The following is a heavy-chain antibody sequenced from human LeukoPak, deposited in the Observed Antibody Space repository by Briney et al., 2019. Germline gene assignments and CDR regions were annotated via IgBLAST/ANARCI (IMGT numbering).Heavy chain of an antibody. CDR2: INPSGGST. Sequence: GASVKVSCKASGYTITSYYMHWVRQAPGQGLEWMGIINPSGGSTSYAQKFQGRVTMTRDTSTSTVYMELSSLRSEDTAVYYCARGGDIVVVPAARGLGYCSGGSCYSFDYWGQGTLVTVSS. V-gene: IGHV1-46*01. J-gene: IGHJ4*02. CDR3: ARGGDIVVVPAARGLGYCSGGSCYSFDY. CDR1: GYTITSYY. D-gene: IGHD2-15*01.